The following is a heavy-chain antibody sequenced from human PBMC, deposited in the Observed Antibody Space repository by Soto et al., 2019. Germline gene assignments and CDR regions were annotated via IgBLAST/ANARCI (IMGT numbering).Heavy chain of an antibody. CDR3: ARDSITRYYDSSGSNFDY. D-gene: IGHD3-22*01. Sequence: ASVKVSCKASGYTFTSYRISGVRPAPGQRLEWMGWISAYNGNTNYAQKLQGRVTMTTDTSTSTAYMELRSLRSDDTAVYYCARDSITRYYDSSGSNFDYWGQGTLVTVS. J-gene: IGHJ4*02. V-gene: IGHV1-18*01. CDR1: GYTFTSYR. CDR2: ISAYNGNT.